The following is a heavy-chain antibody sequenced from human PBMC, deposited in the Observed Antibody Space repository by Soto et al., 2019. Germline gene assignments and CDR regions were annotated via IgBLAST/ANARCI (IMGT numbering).Heavy chain of an antibody. V-gene: IGHV3-33*01. CDR3: ARDDIPGIAVAKYGMDV. Sequence: GGSLRLSCAASGFIFSNFGMHWVRQAPGKGLEWVAVIWYDGSNEYYADSVKGRFTISKDNSKNTLYLQMNSLRAEDTAVYYCARDDIPGIAVAKYGMDVWGQGTTVTVS. CDR2: IWYDGSNE. D-gene: IGHD6-19*01. CDR1: GFIFSNFG. J-gene: IGHJ6*02.